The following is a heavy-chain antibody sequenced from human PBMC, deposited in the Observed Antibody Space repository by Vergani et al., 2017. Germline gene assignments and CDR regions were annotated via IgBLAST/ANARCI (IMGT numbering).Heavy chain of an antibody. J-gene: IGHJ5*02. D-gene: IGHD6-19*01. CDR2: IHYSENT. Sequence: QVQLQESGPGLVKSSETLSLTCSVSFDSIRNLYFNWIRQPPGKGLEWIGSIHYSENTTYNPSLKTRVTISVDTSKNQFSLTLTSVTDADTAVYYCASDTHSGQRADRWGQGILVTVTS. V-gene: IGHV4-59*11. CDR1: FDSIRNLY. CDR3: ASDTHSGQRADR.